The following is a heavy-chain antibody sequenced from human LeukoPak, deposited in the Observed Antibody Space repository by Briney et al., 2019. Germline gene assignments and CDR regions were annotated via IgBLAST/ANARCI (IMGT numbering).Heavy chain of an antibody. Sequence: SVKVSCKASGGTFSSYAISWVRQAPGQGLEWMGGIIPIFGTANYAQKFQGRVTITTDESTSTAYMELSSLRSEDTAVYYCAREVEYSSGWDYFDYWGQGTLVTVSS. CDR2: IIPIFGTA. CDR1: GGTFSSYA. CDR3: AREVEYSSGWDYFDY. V-gene: IGHV1-69*05. J-gene: IGHJ4*02. D-gene: IGHD6-19*01.